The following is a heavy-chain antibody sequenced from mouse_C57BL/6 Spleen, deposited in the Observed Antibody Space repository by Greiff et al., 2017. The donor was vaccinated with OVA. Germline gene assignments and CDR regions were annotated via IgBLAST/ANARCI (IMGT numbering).Heavy chain of an antibody. J-gene: IGHJ2*01. D-gene: IGHD3-3*01. CDR2: INPSTGGT. Sequence: EVQVVESGPELVKPGASVKISCKASGYSFTGYYMNWVKQSPEKSLEWIGEINPSTGGTTYNQKFKAKATLTVDKSSSTAYMQLKSLTSEDSAVYYCARDGGHFDYWGQGTTLTVSS. V-gene: IGHV1-42*01. CDR3: ARDGGHFDY. CDR1: GYSFTGYY.